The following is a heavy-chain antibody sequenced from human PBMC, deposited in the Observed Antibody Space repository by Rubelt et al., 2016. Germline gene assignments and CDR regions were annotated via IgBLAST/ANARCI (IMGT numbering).Heavy chain of an antibody. CDR1: GVSLTRSNW. D-gene: IGHD1-1*01. V-gene: IGHV4-4*02. J-gene: IGHJ4*02. CDR2: IYYSGST. Sequence: QMQLQESGPGLVKPSGTLSLTCTVSGVSLTRSNWWTWVRQPPGKGLEWIGYIYYSGSTAYNPSLKSRVTISVDTSKNQFSLKLSAVTAADTAVYYCARGHWNYFDYWGQGTLVTVSS. CDR3: ARGHWNYFDY.